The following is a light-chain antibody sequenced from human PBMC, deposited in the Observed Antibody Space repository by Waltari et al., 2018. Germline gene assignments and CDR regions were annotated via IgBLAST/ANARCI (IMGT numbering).Light chain of an antibody. V-gene: IGLV3-19*01. Sequence: SSELTQDPAVSVALGQTVDITCQGDSLRSYFPSWYQQRPGQAPTLIIYAGRRRPSGIPDRFSGATSGDTASLTITGAQAEDEADYYCQSREDTSFPHVLFGGGTRLTVL. CDR3: QSREDTSFPHVL. CDR2: AGR. J-gene: IGLJ2*01. CDR1: SLRSYF.